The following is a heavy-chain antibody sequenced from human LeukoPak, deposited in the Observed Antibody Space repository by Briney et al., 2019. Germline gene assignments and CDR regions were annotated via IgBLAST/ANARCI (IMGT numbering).Heavy chain of an antibody. Sequence: GGSLRLSCAASGFTFSSYWMTWVRQAPGKGLEWVANIKQDGSEEYYVDSVKGRFTISRDNAKNSLYLQMNSLSAEDTAVYYCARDGLGSAFDYWGQGTLVTVSS. J-gene: IGHJ4*02. CDR1: GFTFSSYW. CDR2: IKQDGSEE. D-gene: IGHD3/OR15-3a*01. CDR3: ARDGLGSAFDY. V-gene: IGHV3-7*01.